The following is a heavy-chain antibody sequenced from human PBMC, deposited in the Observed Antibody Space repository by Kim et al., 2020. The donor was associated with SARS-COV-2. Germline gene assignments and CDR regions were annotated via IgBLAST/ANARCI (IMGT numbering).Heavy chain of an antibody. Sequence: KFQGRVTITADESTSTAYMELSSLRSEDTAVYYCARVGSGSFYYYYGMDVWGQGTTVTVSS. J-gene: IGHJ6*02. D-gene: IGHD3-10*01. V-gene: IGHV1-69*01. CDR3: ARVGSGSFYYYYGMDV.